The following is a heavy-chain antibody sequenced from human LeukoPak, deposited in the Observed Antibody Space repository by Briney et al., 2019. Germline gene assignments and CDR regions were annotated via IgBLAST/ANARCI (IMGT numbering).Heavy chain of an antibody. V-gene: IGHV3-23*01. J-gene: IGHJ2*01. CDR2: ISGSAVGT. Sequence: GGSLRLSCAAPGFAFNLYGMAWVRQAPGKGLEWVSGISGSAVGTYYADSVKGRFTISRDNPKNVLFLQMNNLRVEDTAVYFCAKLGTYWYFDVWGRGTLVTVSS. CDR3: AKLGTYWYFDV. D-gene: IGHD3-16*01. CDR1: GFAFNLYG.